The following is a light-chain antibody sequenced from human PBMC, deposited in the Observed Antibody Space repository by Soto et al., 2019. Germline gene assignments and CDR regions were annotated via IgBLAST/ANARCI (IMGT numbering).Light chain of an antibody. V-gene: IGKV3-15*01. Sequence: EIVMTQSPATLSVSPGERATLSCRASQSVGSNLAWYQQKPGQAPRLLIYGASTRATGIPARFSGSGSGTEFTLTISSLQSEDFEFYFCQQYNSWPPDRTFGQGTKVEIK. CDR3: QQYNSWPPDRT. CDR1: QSVGSN. CDR2: GAS. J-gene: IGKJ1*01.